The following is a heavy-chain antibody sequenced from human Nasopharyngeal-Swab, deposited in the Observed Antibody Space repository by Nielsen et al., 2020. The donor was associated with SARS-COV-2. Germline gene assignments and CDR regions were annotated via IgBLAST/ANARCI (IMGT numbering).Heavy chain of an antibody. CDR1: GGTFKTFS. Sequence: ASVKVSCKASGGTFKTFSINWVRQATGQGLEWMGWMNPNSGNTGYAQKFQGRVTMTRNTSISTAYMELSSLRSEDTAVYYCARGKYRYSSSWYGGNWFDPWGQGTLVTVSS. J-gene: IGHJ5*02. CDR2: MNPNSGNT. V-gene: IGHV1-8*02. D-gene: IGHD6-13*01. CDR3: ARGKYRYSSSWYGGNWFDP.